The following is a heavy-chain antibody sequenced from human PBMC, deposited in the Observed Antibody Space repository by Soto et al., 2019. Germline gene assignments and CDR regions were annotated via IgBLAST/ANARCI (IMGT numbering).Heavy chain of an antibody. CDR3: ARAVTAYYDFWSGSGYFDY. CDR2: ISSSGSYI. D-gene: IGHD3-3*01. J-gene: IGHJ4*02. Sequence: GGSLRLSCAASGFTFSSYSMNWVRQAPGKGLEWVSLISSSGSYIYYADSVKGRFTISRDNAKNSLFLQMNSLRAEDTAVYYCARAVTAYYDFWSGSGYFDYWGQGTLVTVS. V-gene: IGHV3-21*01. CDR1: GFTFSSYS.